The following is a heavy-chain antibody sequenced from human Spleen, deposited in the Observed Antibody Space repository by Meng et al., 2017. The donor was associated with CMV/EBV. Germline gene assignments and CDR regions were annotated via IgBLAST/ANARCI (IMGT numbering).Heavy chain of an antibody. CDR2: IANDGSNE. Sequence: GGSLRLSCAASGFTFSSYAMSWVRQAPGKGLEWVAFIANDGSNEFYTDSVKGRVTISRDNAKNSLYLQMNSLRAEDTAVYYCASFSGDYYGSGSSVSTGDAFDIWGQGTMVTVSS. J-gene: IGHJ3*02. D-gene: IGHD3-10*01. CDR1: GFTFSSYA. CDR3: ASFSGDYYGSGSSVSTGDAFDI. V-gene: IGHV3-30*04.